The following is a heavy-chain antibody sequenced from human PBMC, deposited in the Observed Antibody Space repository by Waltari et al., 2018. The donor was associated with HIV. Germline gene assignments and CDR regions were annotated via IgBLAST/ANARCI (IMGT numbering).Heavy chain of an antibody. Sequence: QVQLVQSGAEVKKPGASVKVSCKASGYTFTSYAIHWVRPAPGQRLEWKGWINAGNGNTKYSQECQGRVPITRDTAASTAYMELSSLRSEDTAVYYCARDYLPHTVPVRWYNWFDPWGQGTLVTVSS. D-gene: IGHD3-10*01. CDR1: GYTFTSYA. CDR2: INAGNGNT. V-gene: IGHV1-3*01. CDR3: ARDYLPHTVPVRWYNWFDP. J-gene: IGHJ5*02.